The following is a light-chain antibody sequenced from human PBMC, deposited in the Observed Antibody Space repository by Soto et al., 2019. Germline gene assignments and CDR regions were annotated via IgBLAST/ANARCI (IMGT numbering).Light chain of an antibody. CDR3: HQYNSWPPGT. J-gene: IGKJ2*01. CDR1: QSVSSR. CDR2: GAS. V-gene: IGKV3D-15*01. Sequence: EIAPLSCRASQSVSSRLARYQKQPRQAPRLLLSGASSRATGIPDRFSGSGSGTEFTLTISSMESEDFALYYCHQYNSWPPGTFGQGIK.